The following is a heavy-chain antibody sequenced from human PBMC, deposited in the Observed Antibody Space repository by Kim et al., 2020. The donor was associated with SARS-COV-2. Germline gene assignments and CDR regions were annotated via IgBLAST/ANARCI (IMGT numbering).Heavy chain of an antibody. J-gene: IGHJ4*02. CDR2: IYYSGST. Sequence: SETLSLTCTVSGGSISSSSYYWGWIRQPPGKGLEWIGSIYYSGSTYYNPSLRSRVTISVDTSKNQFSLKLSSVTAADTAVYYCARHDPQWLRFDSYFDYWGQGTLVTVSS. CDR1: GGSISSSSYY. CDR3: ARHDPQWLRFDSYFDY. V-gene: IGHV4-39*01. D-gene: IGHD5-12*01.